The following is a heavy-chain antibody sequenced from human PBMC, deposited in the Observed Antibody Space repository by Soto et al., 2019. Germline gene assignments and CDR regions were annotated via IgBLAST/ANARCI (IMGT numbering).Heavy chain of an antibody. V-gene: IGHV4-31*03. D-gene: IGHD3-22*01. J-gene: IGHJ4*02. Sequence: SETLSLTCTVSGGSISSGGYYWSWIRQHPGKGLEWIGYIYYSGSTYYNPSLKSRVTISVDTSKNQFSLKLSSVTAAETAVYYCARFYDSSGYYSDWGQGTLVTVSS. CDR2: IYYSGST. CDR1: GGSISSGGYY. CDR3: ARFYDSSGYYSD.